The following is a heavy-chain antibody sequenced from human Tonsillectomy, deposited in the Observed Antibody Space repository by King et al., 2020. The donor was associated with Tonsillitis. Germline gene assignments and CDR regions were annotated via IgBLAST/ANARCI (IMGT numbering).Heavy chain of an antibody. D-gene: IGHD3-3*01. CDR3: ASRRFLEWFDAFDI. V-gene: IGHV4-34*01. J-gene: IGHJ3*02. CDR2: INHSGST. Sequence: VQLQQWGAGLLKPSETLSLTCAVYGGSCSGYYWSWIRQPPGKGLEWIGEINHSGSTNYNPSLKSRVTISVDTSKNQFSLKLSSVTAADTAVYYCASRRFLEWFDAFDIWGQGTMVTVSS. CDR1: GGSCSGYY.